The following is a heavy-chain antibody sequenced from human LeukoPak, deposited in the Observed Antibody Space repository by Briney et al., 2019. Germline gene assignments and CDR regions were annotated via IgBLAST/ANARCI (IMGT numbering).Heavy chain of an antibody. V-gene: IGHV1-2*02. CDR1: GYTFTGYY. D-gene: IGHD2-2*01. CDR2: INPNSGGT. CDR3: AREGCSSTSCLGWFDP. J-gene: IGHJ5*02. Sequence: ASVKVSCKASGYTFTGYYMHWVRQAPGQGLEWMGWINPNSGGTNYAQKFRGRVTMTRDTSISTAYMELSRLRSDDTAVYYCAREGCSSTSCLGWFDPWGQGTLVTVSS.